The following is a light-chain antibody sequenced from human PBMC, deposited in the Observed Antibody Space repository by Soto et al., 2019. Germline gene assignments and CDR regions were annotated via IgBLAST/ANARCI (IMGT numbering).Light chain of an antibody. V-gene: IGKV3-11*01. CDR1: QSVSSY. J-gene: IGKJ4*01. Sequence: EIVLTQSPATLSLSPGERATLSCRASQSVSSYLAWYQQKPGQAHRLLIYDASNRATGIPARFSGSGSGTDFTLTISSLESEDFAVYYCQQRTNWPLTFGGGTKVEIK. CDR2: DAS. CDR3: QQRTNWPLT.